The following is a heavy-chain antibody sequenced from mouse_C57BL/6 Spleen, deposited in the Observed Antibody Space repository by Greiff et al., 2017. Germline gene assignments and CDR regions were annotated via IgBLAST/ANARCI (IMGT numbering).Heavy chain of an antibody. CDR2: IWTGGGT. Sequence: VKLVESGPGLVAPSQSLSITCTVSGFSLTSYAISWVRQPPGQGLEWLGVIWTGGGTNYNSALKSRLSISKDNSKSQVFLKMNSLQTDDTARYYCARTVTTVVATDMDYWGQGTSVTVSS. V-gene: IGHV2-9-1*01. D-gene: IGHD1-1*01. CDR3: ARTVTTVVATDMDY. CDR1: GFSLTSYA. J-gene: IGHJ4*01.